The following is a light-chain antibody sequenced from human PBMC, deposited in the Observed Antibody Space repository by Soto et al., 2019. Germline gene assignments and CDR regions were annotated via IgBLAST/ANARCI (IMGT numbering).Light chain of an antibody. CDR1: DSDVGGYNF. J-gene: IGLJ2*01. Sequence: QSVRTQPPSASLSPGQSVTISCTGTDSDVGGYNFVSLYQQHPGRAPKLMIYEVYQRPSGVPDRFSGSKSGNTASLTVSGLQAEDEANYYCSSYAASDNFVIFGGGTKVTVL. V-gene: IGLV2-8*01. CDR3: SSYAASDNFVI. CDR2: EVY.